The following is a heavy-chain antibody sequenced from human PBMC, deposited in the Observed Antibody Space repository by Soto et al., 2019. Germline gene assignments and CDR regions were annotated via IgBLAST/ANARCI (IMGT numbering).Heavy chain of an antibody. CDR3: AREQDELYNWNYFDY. CDR2: IYYSGST. CDR1: GGSISSYY. J-gene: IGHJ4*02. D-gene: IGHD1-20*01. V-gene: IGHV4-59*01. Sequence: PSETLSLTCTVSGGSISSYYWSWIRQPPGKGLEWIGYIYYSGSTNYKPSLKSRVTISVDTSKNQFSLKLSSVTAADTAVYYCAREQDELYNWNYFDYWGQGTLVTVSS.